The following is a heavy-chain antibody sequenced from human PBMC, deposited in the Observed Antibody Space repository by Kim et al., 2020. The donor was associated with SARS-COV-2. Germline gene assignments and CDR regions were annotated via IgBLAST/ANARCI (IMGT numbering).Heavy chain of an antibody. Sequence: SETLSLTCAVYGGSFSGYYWSWIRQPPGKGLEWIGEINHSGSTNYNPSLKSRVTISVDTSKNQFSLKLSSVTAADTAVYYCARFQGIAAAGLRWFDPWGQGTLVTVSS. V-gene: IGHV4-34*01. CDR3: ARFQGIAAAGLRWFDP. D-gene: IGHD6-13*01. J-gene: IGHJ5*02. CDR2: INHSGST. CDR1: GGSFSGYY.